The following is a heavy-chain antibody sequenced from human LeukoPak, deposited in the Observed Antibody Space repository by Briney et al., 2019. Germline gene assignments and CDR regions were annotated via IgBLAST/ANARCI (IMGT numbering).Heavy chain of an antibody. Sequence: TGGSLRLSCAASGFTFSDYYMSWIRQAPGKGLEWVSYISSSGSTIYYADSVKGRFTISRDNAKNSLYLQMNSLRAEDTAVYYCARDQIQLWFGELFANKWVYYYYGMDVWGQGTTVTVSS. J-gene: IGHJ6*02. CDR1: GFTFSDYY. CDR2: ISSSGSTI. D-gene: IGHD3-10*01. CDR3: ARDQIQLWFGELFANKWVYYYYGMDV. V-gene: IGHV3-11*01.